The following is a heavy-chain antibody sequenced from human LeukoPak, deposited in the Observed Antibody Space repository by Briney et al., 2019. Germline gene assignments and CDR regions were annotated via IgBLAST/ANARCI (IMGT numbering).Heavy chain of an antibody. J-gene: IGHJ4*02. D-gene: IGHD5-12*01. V-gene: IGHV3-74*01. CDR1: GFTFSSYW. Sequence: GGSLRLSCSGSGFTFSSYWMHWVRQAPGKGLVWVSRINSDGSSATYADSVKGRFTISRDNAKNTMYLQMNSLRVEDTAVYYCVQSSPTIDYWGQGTLVTVSS. CDR2: INSDGSSA. CDR3: VQSSPTIDY.